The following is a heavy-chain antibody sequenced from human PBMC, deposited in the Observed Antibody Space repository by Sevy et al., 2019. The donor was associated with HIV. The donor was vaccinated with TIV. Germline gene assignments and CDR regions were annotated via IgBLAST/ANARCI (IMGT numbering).Heavy chain of an antibody. CDR3: ATTKDYYDSSGSPFDY. V-gene: IGHV1-24*01. CDR1: GYTLTQLS. J-gene: IGHJ4*02. Sequence: ASVKVSCKVSGYTLTQLSMHWVRQAPGKGLEWMGSFDPEAGETLYAQNFQGRVTMTEDTSTDTAYMALSSLRSEDTAIYYCATTKDYYDSSGSPFDYWGQGTLVTVSS. CDR2: FDPEAGET. D-gene: IGHD3-22*01.